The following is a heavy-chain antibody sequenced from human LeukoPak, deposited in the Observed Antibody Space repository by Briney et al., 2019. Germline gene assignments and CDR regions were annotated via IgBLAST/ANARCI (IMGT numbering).Heavy chain of an antibody. V-gene: IGHV4-59*08. Sequence: PSETLSHTCNVSGASISNYYWSWIRQTPGKGLEWIGFIYYSGSTDYNPSLKSRVTMSVDTSKNQFSLKLSSVTAADTAVYYCARHYFRDYTFDYWGQGTLVTVSS. CDR2: IYYSGST. CDR3: ARHYFRDYTFDY. CDR1: GASISNYY. J-gene: IGHJ4*02. D-gene: IGHD3-16*01.